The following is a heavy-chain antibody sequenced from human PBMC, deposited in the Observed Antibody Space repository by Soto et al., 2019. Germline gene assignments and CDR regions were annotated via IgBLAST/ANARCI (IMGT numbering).Heavy chain of an antibody. J-gene: IGHJ5*02. CDR3: ARDNSAGAGENWFDP. V-gene: IGHV3-33*01. CDR1: GFTFSDYG. Sequence: WGSLRLSCAASGFTFSDYGIHLGRHSPFKGLEWVALTWYDESIKVYADSVKGRFTISRDNSKNTLYLQMNNLRPEDTAVYFCARDNSAGAGENWFDPWGQGTLVTVSS. D-gene: IGHD1-26*01. CDR2: TWYDESIK.